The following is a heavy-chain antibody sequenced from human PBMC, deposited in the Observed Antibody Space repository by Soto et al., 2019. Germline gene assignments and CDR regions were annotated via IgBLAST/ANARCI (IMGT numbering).Heavy chain of an antibody. CDR1: GGSISSGGYY. D-gene: IGHD2-15*01. Sequence: SETLSLTCTVSGGSISSGGYYWSWIRQHPGRGLEWIGYIYYNGNTYYNPSLKSRVTVSVDTSKNQFSLNVRSVTAADTAVYYCARCSLVVIPVPGFDPWGQGTLVTVSS. CDR3: ARCSLVVIPVPGFDP. CDR2: IYYNGNT. V-gene: IGHV4-31*03. J-gene: IGHJ5*02.